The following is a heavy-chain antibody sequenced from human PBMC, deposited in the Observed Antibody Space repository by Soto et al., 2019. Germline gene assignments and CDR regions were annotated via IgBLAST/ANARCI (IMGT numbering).Heavy chain of an antibody. D-gene: IGHD1-26*01. CDR3: ARGRSHEWELLVQYFDY. CDR2: VYYSGST. V-gene: IGHV4-59*02. CDR1: GGSVSNSY. J-gene: IGHJ4*02. Sequence: SETLSLTCTVSGGSVSNSYWGWIRQPPGKGLEWVAYVYYSGSTNYNPSLGSRVTISVDKSKNQFSLRMTSVTGADTAVYYCARGRSHEWELLVQYFDYWGQGTLVTVSS.